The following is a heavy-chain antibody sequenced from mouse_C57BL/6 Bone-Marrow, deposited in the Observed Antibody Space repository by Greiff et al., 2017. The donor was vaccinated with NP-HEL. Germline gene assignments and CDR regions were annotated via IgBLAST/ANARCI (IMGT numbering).Heavy chain of an antibody. CDR2: INPYNGDT. CDR3: ASGGFLPSTVKYYAMDY. Sequence: EVQLQQSGPELVKPGDSVKISCKASGYSFTGYFMNWVMQSHGKSLEWIGRINPYNGDTFYNQKFKGKATLTVDKSSSTAHMELRSLTSEDSAVYDCASGGFLPSTVKYYAMDYWGQGTSVTVSS. CDR1: GYSFTGYF. J-gene: IGHJ4*01. V-gene: IGHV1-20*01. D-gene: IGHD1-1*01.